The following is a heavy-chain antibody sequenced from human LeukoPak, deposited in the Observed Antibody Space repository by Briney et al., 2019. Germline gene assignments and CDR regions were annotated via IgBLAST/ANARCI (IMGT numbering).Heavy chain of an antibody. J-gene: IGHJ5*02. Sequence: GGSLRLSCAASGFTISYNYMSWVRQAPGKGLQWVSVIYSNTSAYYADSVKGRFTISRHNSKNTLYLQMTSLRAEDTTVYYCARDIPVDSRSSVPKPVRDSWGQGTLVTVSS. CDR2: IYSNTSA. D-gene: IGHD6-6*01. V-gene: IGHV3-53*04. CDR1: GFTISYNY. CDR3: ARDIPVDSRSSVPKPVRDS.